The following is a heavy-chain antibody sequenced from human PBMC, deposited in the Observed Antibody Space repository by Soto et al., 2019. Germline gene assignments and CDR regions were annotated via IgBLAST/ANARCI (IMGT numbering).Heavy chain of an antibody. J-gene: IGHJ6*03. D-gene: IGHD3-3*01. CDR2: IYYSGST. CDR1: GGSISSYY. CDR3: ARAVFWSGYPLNSSYYTDV. Sequence: PSETLSLTCTVSGGSISSYYWSWIRQPPGKGLEWIGYIYYSGSTNYNPSLKSRVTISVDTSKNQFSLKLSSVTAADTAVYYCARAVFWSGYPLNSSYYTDVWGKGTSVTVSS. V-gene: IGHV4-59*01.